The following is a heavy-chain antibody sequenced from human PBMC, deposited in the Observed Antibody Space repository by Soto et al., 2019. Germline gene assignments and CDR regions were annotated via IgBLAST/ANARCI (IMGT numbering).Heavy chain of an antibody. CDR3: ARGRGTMVRGVMGY. CDR1: GGSFSGYY. D-gene: IGHD3-10*01. Sequence: SETLSLTCAVYGGSFSGYYWSWIRQPPGKGLEWIGEINHSGSTNYNPSLKSRVTISVDTSKNQFSLKLSSVTAADTAVYYCARGRGTMVRGVMGYWGQGTLVTVFS. J-gene: IGHJ4*02. CDR2: INHSGST. V-gene: IGHV4-34*01.